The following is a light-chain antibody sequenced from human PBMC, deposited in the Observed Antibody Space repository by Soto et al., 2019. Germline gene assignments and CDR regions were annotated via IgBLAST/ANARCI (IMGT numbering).Light chain of an antibody. CDR2: DVS. Sequence: EIVMTQSPATLSVSPGKRATLSCRASQSVSSSYLAWYQQKPGQAPRLLIYDVSNRATGTPARFSGSGSGTDFTLSISSLEPEDFAVYYCQQRSNRPRFTFGPGTKVDIK. CDR3: QQRSNRPRFT. J-gene: IGKJ3*01. V-gene: IGKV3D-20*02. CDR1: QSVSSSY.